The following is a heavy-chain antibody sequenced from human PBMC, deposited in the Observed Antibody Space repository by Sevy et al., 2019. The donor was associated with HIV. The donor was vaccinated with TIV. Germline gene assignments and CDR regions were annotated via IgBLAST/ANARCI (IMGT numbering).Heavy chain of an antibody. CDR1: GFTFDDYA. CDR2: ISWNSGEI. CDR3: AKGKAAPVVRAEYFFH. V-gene: IGHV3-9*01. D-gene: IGHD2-15*01. J-gene: IGHJ1*01. Sequence: GGSLRLSCAVSGFTFDDYAMHWVRQAPGKGLEWVSGISWNSGEIDYADSVKGRFTISRDNAKNSLYLQMSSLRSEDTALYYCAKGKAAPVVRAEYFFHWGLGTLVTVSS.